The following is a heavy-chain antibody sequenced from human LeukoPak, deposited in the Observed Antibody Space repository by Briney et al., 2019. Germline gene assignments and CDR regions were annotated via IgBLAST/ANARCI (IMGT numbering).Heavy chain of an antibody. Sequence: GGSLRLSCAASGFTFDDYAMHWVRQAPGKGLEWVSGISWNSGSIGYADSVKGRFTISRDNAKNSLYLQMNSLRAEDTAVYYCAKVVGSSGWYPDAFDIWGQGTMVTVSS. V-gene: IGHV3-9*01. D-gene: IGHD6-19*01. J-gene: IGHJ3*02. CDR3: AKVVGSSGWYPDAFDI. CDR2: ISWNSGSI. CDR1: GFTFDDYA.